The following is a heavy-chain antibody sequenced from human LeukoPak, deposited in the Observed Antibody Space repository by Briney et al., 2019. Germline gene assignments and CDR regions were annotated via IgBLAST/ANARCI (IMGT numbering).Heavy chain of an antibody. CDR3: TKYTGMILFDY. V-gene: IGHV3-21*04. D-gene: IGHD3-16*01. CDR1: GFTFSSYS. Sequence: PGGSLRLSCAASGFTFSSYSMNWVRQAPGKGLEWVSSISSSSSYIYYADSVKGRFTISRDNSMNTVYLQMNSLRAEDTAIYYCTKYTGMILFDYWGQGTLVTVSS. CDR2: ISSSSSYI. J-gene: IGHJ4*02.